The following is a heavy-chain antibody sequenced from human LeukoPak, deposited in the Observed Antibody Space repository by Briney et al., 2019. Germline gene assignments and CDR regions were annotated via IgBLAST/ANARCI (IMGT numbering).Heavy chain of an antibody. D-gene: IGHD2-2*01. J-gene: IGHJ4*02. CDR3: ATLPATGN. V-gene: IGHV4-39*01. CDR1: GGSISSSSYY. CDR2: IYYSGST. Sequence: SETLSLTCTVSGGSISSSSYYWGWIRQPPGKGLEWIGSIYYSGSTYYNPSLKSRVTISVDTSKNQFPLKLSSVTAADTAVYYCATLPATGNWGQGTLVTVSS.